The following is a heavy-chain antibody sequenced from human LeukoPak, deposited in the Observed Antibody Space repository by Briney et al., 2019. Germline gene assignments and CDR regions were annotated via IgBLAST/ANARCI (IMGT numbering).Heavy chain of an antibody. CDR2: ISSSGSTI. D-gene: IGHD5-24*01. Sequence: GGSLRLSCGASGFTFSDYYMSWIRQAPGKGREWVSYISSSGSTIYYADSVKGRFTISRDNAKNSLYLQMNGLRAEDTAVYYCARVEMATIGVDHWGQGTLVTVSS. CDR1: GFTFSDYY. J-gene: IGHJ4*02. V-gene: IGHV3-11*04. CDR3: ARVEMATIGVDH.